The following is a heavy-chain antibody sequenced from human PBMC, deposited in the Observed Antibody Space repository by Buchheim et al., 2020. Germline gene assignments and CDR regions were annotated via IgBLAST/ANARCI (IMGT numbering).Heavy chain of an antibody. V-gene: IGHV4-34*01. J-gene: IGHJ4*02. CDR3: ARGARGTIFGVVIMNYFDY. Sequence: QVQLQQWGAGLLKPSETLSLTCAVYGGSFSGYYWSWIRQPPGKGLEWIGEINHSGSTNYKPSLKSRVTISVDTSKNQFSLKLSSVTAADTAVYYCARGARGTIFGVVIMNYFDYWGQGTL. D-gene: IGHD3-3*01. CDR1: GGSFSGYY. CDR2: INHSGST.